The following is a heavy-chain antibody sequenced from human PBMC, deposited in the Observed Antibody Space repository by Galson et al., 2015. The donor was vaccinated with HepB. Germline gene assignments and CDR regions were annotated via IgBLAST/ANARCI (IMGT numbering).Heavy chain of an antibody. V-gene: IGHV5-51*01. CDR2: IYPGDSDT. D-gene: IGHD3-22*01. CDR3: ARQDRLYHYMGV. CDR1: GYRFTSYW. Sequence: VKKPGESLKISCKNSGYRFTSYWIAWVRQMPGKGLEWMGIIYPGDSDTRYSPSFQGQVTISADKPISTAYLQWSSLKASDTARYYCARQDRLYHYMGVWGKGTTVTVSS. J-gene: IGHJ6*03.